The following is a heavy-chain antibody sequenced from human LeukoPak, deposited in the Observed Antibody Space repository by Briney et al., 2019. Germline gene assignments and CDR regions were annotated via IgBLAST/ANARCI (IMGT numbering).Heavy chain of an antibody. CDR2: TIGSGATT. Sequence: GGSLRLSCAASGFTFSDFAMSWVRQAPGKGLEWVSGTIGSGATTFYADSVKGRFTISRDNSKNTLFLQMNSLRAEDTAVYYCAKGRYYDSGNAFDIWGQGTMVTVSS. D-gene: IGHD3-9*01. V-gene: IGHV3-23*01. J-gene: IGHJ3*02. CDR1: GFTFSDFA. CDR3: AKGRYYDSGNAFDI.